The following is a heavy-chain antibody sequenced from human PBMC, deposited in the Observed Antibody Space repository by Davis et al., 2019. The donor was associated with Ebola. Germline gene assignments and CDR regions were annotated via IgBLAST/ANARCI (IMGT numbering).Heavy chain of an antibody. J-gene: IGHJ4*02. Sequence: PGGSLRLSCAASGFTVSSNYMSWVRQAPGKGLEWVSSISSSSTYIYYADSVKGRFTISRDNANNSLYLQMDSLRAEDTAVYYCAREPIMIPTRRDFDYWGQGSLVTVSS. CDR1: GFTVSSNY. CDR2: ISSSSTYI. D-gene: IGHD3-16*01. CDR3: AREPIMIPTRRDFDY. V-gene: IGHV3-21*01.